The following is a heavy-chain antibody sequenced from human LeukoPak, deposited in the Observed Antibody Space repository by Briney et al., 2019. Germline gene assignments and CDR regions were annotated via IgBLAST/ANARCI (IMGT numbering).Heavy chain of an antibody. CDR3: ARVYYLYGSWYYFDY. J-gene: IGHJ4*02. Sequence: PGGSLRLSCAASGFTFSSYEMNWVCQAPGKGLEWVSCISSSGSTIYYADSVKGRFTISRDNAKSSLYLQMNSLRAEDTAVYYCARVYYLYGSWYYFDYWGQGTLVTVSS. CDR1: GFTFSSYE. V-gene: IGHV3-48*03. D-gene: IGHD2/OR15-2a*01. CDR2: ISSSGSTI.